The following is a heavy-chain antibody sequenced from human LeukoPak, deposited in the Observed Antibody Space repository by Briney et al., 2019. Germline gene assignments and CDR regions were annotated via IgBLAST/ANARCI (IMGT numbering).Heavy chain of an antibody. Sequence: ASVKVSCKASGYTFTAHYVHWVRQAPGQGPEWMGWIHPNSGGTKCAQSFQGRVTMTRDTFITTAYMELSSLRSDDTAVYYCARGDIYWDYWGQGTQVTVSS. CDR1: GYTFTAHY. J-gene: IGHJ4*02. V-gene: IGHV1-2*02. CDR2: IHPNSGGT. D-gene: IGHD2-15*01. CDR3: ARGDIYWDY.